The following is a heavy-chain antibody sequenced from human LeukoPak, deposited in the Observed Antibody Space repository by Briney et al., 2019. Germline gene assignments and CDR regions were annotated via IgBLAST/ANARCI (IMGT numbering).Heavy chain of an antibody. V-gene: IGHV1-69*01. CDR3: ARENRVYAIRGVYYYYGMDV. D-gene: IGHD2-8*01. Sequence: GASVKVSCKASGGTFSSYAISWVRQAPGQGLEWMGGIIPIFGTANCAQKFQGRVTITADESTSTAYMELSSLRSEDTAVYYCARENRVYAIRGVYYYYGMDVWGQGTTVTVSS. CDR1: GGTFSSYA. CDR2: IIPIFGTA. J-gene: IGHJ6*02.